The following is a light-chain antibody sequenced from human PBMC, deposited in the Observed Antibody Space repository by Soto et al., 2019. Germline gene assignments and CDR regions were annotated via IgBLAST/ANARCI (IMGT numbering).Light chain of an antibody. Sequence: QPVLTQPPSVSGAPGQRVTISCTESSSNIGAGYDVHWYQQLPGTAPKLFIYGNSNRPSGVPDRFSGSKSGTSASLAITGLQAEDEADYYCQSYDSSLSGWVFGGGTQLTVL. CDR3: QSYDSSLSGWV. CDR2: GNS. CDR1: SSNIGAGYD. V-gene: IGLV1-40*01. J-gene: IGLJ3*02.